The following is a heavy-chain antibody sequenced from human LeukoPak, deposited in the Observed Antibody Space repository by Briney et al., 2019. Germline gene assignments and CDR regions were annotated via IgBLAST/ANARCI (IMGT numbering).Heavy chain of an antibody. CDR2: IYYSGGT. J-gene: IGHJ6*03. V-gene: IGHV4-39*01. CDR3: ARINLKYSSGWYMYYYYYMDV. CDR1: GGSISSNSYY. Sequence: PSETLSLTCTVSGGSISSNSYYWGWIRQPPGKGLEWIGSIYYSGGTYYNPSLKSRVTISVDTSKNQFSLKLSSVTAADTAVYYCARINLKYSSGWYMYYYYYMDVWGKGTTVTVSS. D-gene: IGHD6-19*01.